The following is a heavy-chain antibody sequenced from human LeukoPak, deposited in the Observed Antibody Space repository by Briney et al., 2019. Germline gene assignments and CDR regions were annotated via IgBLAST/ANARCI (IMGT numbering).Heavy chain of an antibody. J-gene: IGHJ4*02. Sequence: ASVKVSCKASGGTFSSYAISWVRQAPGHGLEWMGGIIPIFGTANYAQKFQGRVTMTRDTSTSTVYMELSSLRSEDTAVYYCAREGDGYNLDYWGQGTLVTVSS. CDR3: AREGDGYNLDY. CDR2: IIPIFGTA. CDR1: GGTFSSYA. V-gene: IGHV1-69*05. D-gene: IGHD5-24*01.